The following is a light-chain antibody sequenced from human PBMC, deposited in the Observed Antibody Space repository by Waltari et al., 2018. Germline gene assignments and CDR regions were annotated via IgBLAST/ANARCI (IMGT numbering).Light chain of an antibody. CDR1: SSTIGADSY. Sequence: QSGLTQPPSVSGAPGQSVTFPCTGTSSTIGADSYEHWYQVLPGTAPKLLIFGNNHRPSGVPDRFSGSKSGTSASLAITGLQAEDEADYYCQSYDSSLIASVFGGGTKLTVL. CDR3: QSYDSSLIASV. CDR2: GNN. V-gene: IGLV1-40*01. J-gene: IGLJ2*01.